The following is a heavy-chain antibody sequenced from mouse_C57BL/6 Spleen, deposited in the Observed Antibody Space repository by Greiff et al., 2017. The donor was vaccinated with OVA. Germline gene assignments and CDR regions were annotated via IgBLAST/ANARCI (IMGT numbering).Heavy chain of an antibody. V-gene: IGHV1-61*01. CDR2: IYPSDSET. J-gene: IGHJ2*01. Sequence: QVQLQQPGAELVRPGSSVKLSCKASGYTFTSYWMDWVKQRPGQGLEWIGNIYPSDSETHYNQKFKDKATLTEDKSPSTAYMQLSSLTSEDSAVYYCARSLYGNGNYWGQGTTLTVSS. CDR1: GYTFTSYW. CDR3: ARSLYGNGNY. D-gene: IGHD2-1*01.